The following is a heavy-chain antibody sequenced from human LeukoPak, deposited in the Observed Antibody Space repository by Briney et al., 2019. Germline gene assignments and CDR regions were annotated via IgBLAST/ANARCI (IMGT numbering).Heavy chain of an antibody. J-gene: IGHJ4*02. CDR1: GYIFTGYY. CDR3: ARDHEGYGDPWYFDH. V-gene: IGHV1-2*04. D-gene: IGHD4-17*01. Sequence: ASVKVSCKASGYIFTGYYMHWVRQAPGQGLEWMGWINPNSGGTNYAQKFQGWVTMTRDTSISTAYMELSKVRSDDTAVYYCARDHEGYGDPWYFDHWGQGTLVTVSS. CDR2: INPNSGGT.